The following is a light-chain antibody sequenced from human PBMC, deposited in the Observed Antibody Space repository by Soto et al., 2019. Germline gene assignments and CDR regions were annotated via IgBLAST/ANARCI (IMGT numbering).Light chain of an antibody. CDR3: CSYAGSSTV. CDR2: EGS. CDR1: SSDVGSYNL. J-gene: IGLJ1*01. V-gene: IGLV2-23*01. Sequence: QSALTQPASVSGSPGQSITISCTGTSSDVGSYNLVSWYQQHPGKAPNLMIYEGSKRPSGVSNRFSGSKSGNTASRTSSGLQAEDEADYYCCSYAGSSTVFGTGTKLTVL.